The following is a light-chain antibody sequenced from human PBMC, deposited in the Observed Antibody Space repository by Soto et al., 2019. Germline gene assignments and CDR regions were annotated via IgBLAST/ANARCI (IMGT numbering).Light chain of an antibody. V-gene: IGKV3-11*01. CDR3: QHRSNWPLT. CDR2: DAS. Sequence: EIVLTQSPATLSLSPGERATLSCRASQSVSSFLAWYQQKPGQAPRLLIYDASNRATGIPARFSGSGSGTDFTLTISSLEPEDFAVYYCQHRSNWPLTFGGGTKVQIK. CDR1: QSVSSF. J-gene: IGKJ4*01.